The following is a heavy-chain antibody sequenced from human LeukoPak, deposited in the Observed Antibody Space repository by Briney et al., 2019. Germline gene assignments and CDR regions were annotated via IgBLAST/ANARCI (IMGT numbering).Heavy chain of an antibody. V-gene: IGHV3-23*01. Sequence: PGGSLRLSCAASGFTFSSYGMSWVRQAPGKGLEWVSAISGSGGSTYYADSVKGRFTISRDNSKNTLYLQMNSLRAEDTAVYYCAKDRREWFGELLPDWGQGTLVTVSS. CDR2: ISGSGGST. D-gene: IGHD3-10*01. CDR3: AKDRREWFGELLPD. J-gene: IGHJ4*02. CDR1: GFTFSSYG.